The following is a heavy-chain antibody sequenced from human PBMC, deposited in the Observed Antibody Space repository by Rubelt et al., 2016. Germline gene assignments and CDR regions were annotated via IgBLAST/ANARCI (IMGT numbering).Heavy chain of an antibody. CDR3: ARGYCSGGSCYYFDY. CDR2: INAGNGNT. J-gene: IGHJ4*02. V-gene: IGHV1-3*01. Sequence: QVQLVQSGAEVKKPGASVKVSCKASGYTFTSYAMHWVRQAPGQRLEWMGWINAGNGNTKYSQKFQGRVTITRETSASTAYMELSSLRSEDTAVYYCARGYCSGGSCYYFDYWCQGTLVTVSS. CDR1: GYTFTSYA. D-gene: IGHD2-15*01.